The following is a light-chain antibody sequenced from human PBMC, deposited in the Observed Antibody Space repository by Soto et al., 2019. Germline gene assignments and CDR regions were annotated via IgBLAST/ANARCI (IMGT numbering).Light chain of an antibody. Sequence: EIVMTQSPATLSVSPGERATLSCRASQSVSSNLAWYQQKPGQAPRLLIYGASTRATGIPARFSGSGSETEFTFTISSLQSEDTAVYYCQQYNNWPRTFGQGA. CDR1: QSVSSN. V-gene: IGKV3-15*01. CDR3: QQYNNWPRT. J-gene: IGKJ1*01. CDR2: GAS.